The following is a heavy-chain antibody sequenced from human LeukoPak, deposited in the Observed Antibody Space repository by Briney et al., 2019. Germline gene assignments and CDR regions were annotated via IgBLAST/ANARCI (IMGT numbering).Heavy chain of an antibody. J-gene: IGHJ5*02. V-gene: IGHV3-43*02. D-gene: IGHD5-24*01. CDR1: GFTFDDYA. CDR3: AKDPATRDGHGAWFDP. Sequence: PGGSLRLSCAASGFTFDDYAMHWVRQAPGKGLEWVSLISEDGGSKYYVDSVKGRFTISRDNSKNSLYLQMNSLRTDDTALYYCAKDPATRDGHGAWFDPWGQGTLVTVSS. CDR2: ISEDGGSK.